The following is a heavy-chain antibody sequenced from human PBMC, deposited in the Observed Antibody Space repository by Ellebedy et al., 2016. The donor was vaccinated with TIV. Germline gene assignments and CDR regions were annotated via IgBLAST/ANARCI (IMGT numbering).Heavy chain of an antibody. CDR2: INPNSGGT. J-gene: IGHJ3*02. Sequence: ASVKVSCKASGYTFTGYYMHWVRQAPGQGLEWMGWINPNSGGTNYAQKFQGRVTMTGDTPISTAYMELSRLRSDDTAVYYCARDNSGYEGTAFDIWGQGTMVTVSS. V-gene: IGHV1-2*02. D-gene: IGHD5-12*01. CDR1: GYTFTGYY. CDR3: ARDNSGYEGTAFDI.